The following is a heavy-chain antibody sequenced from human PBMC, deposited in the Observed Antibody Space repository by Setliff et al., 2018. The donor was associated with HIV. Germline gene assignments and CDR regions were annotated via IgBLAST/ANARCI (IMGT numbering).Heavy chain of an antibody. CDR3: ALGTYYYYMDV. Sequence: SETLSLTCTVSGGSICSYYWSWIRQPPGKGLEWIGYIYTSGSTNYNPSLKSRVTISVDASKNQFSLKLSSVTAADTAVYYCALGTYYYYMDVWGKGTTVTVSS. CDR2: IYTSGST. J-gene: IGHJ6*03. V-gene: IGHV4-4*08. CDR1: GGSICSYY. D-gene: IGHD1-1*01.